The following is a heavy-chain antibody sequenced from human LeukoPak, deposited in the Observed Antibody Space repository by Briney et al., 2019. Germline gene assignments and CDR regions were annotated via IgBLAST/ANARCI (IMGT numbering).Heavy chain of an antibody. CDR3: ARLVRCSGGSCYPGWFDP. CDR1: GYTFTGYG. V-gene: IGHV1-18*01. Sequence: ASVKVSCKASGYTFTGYGISWERQAPGQGLEWMGWISAYNGNTNYAQKLQGRVTMTTDTSTSTAYMELRSLRSDDTAVYYCARLVRCSGGSCYPGWFDPWGQGTLVTVSS. J-gene: IGHJ5*02. D-gene: IGHD2-15*01. CDR2: ISAYNGNT.